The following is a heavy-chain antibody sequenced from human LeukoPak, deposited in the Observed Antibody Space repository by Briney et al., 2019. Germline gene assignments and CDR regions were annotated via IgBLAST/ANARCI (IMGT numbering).Heavy chain of an antibody. Sequence: AGGSLRLSCAASGFTFHDYAMHWVRQAPGKGLEWVSGINWNSGSIGYADSVKGRFTISRDNAKNSLYLQMNRLRAEDTALYYCAKDNRRYCSSTSCFLYYGMDVWGQGTTVTVSS. CDR1: GFTFHDYA. CDR3: AKDNRRYCSSTSCFLYYGMDV. CDR2: INWNSGSI. V-gene: IGHV3-9*01. D-gene: IGHD2-2*01. J-gene: IGHJ6*02.